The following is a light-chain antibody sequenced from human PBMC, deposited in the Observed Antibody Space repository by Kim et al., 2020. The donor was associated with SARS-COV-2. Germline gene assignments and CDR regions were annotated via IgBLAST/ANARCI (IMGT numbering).Light chain of an antibody. CDR2: GAS. J-gene: IGKJ1*01. CDR1: QSISTS. Sequence: SPGDSATLSCRASQSISTSLAWYQQKPGQAPRLLIYGASTRATGIPARFSGSGSGTEFTLTISSLQSEDFAVYYCQQYSKWPPWTFGQGTKVDIK. CDR3: QQYSKWPPWT. V-gene: IGKV3-15*01.